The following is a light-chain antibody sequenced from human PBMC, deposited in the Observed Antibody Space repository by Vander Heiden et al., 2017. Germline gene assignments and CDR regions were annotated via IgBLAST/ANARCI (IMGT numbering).Light chain of an antibody. CDR3: CSYAGSYTVV. CDR2: DVI. J-gene: IGLJ2*01. V-gene: IGLV2-11*01. CDR1: SSDVGDYNY. Sequence: QSALTQPHSVSGSPGPSVTISCTGTSSDVGDYNYVSWYQQHPGKAPKLMIYDVIRRPSGVPDRFSGSKPGNTASLTIAGLQVEDEADYFCCSYAGSYTVVFGGGTKLTVL.